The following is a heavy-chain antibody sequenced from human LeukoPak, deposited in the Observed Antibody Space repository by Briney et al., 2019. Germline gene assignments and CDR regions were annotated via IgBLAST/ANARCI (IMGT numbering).Heavy chain of an antibody. J-gene: IGHJ4*02. D-gene: IGHD2-8*01. CDR2: FDPEDGET. Sequence: ASVKVSCKVSGYTLTELSMHWVRQAPGKGLEWMGGFDPEDGETIYAQKSQGRVTMTEDTSTDTAYMELSSLRSEDTAVYYCATGVYCTNGVCYANFDYWGQGTLVTVSS. CDR1: GYTLTELS. CDR3: ATGVYCTNGVCYANFDY. V-gene: IGHV1-24*01.